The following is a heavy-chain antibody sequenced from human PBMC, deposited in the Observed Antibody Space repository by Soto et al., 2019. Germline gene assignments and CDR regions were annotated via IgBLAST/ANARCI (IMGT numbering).Heavy chain of an antibody. CDR3: ARDGVGATTYFGYFDY. Sequence: QVQLVESGRGVVQPGRSLRLSCAASGFTFSGYGMHWVRQAPGKGLKWVAVIRYDGSNTYYADSVKGRFTISRDNPKNTLYLQMNSLRAEDTAVYYCARDGVGATTYFGYFDYWGQGTLVTVSS. CDR2: IRYDGSNT. D-gene: IGHD1-26*01. V-gene: IGHV3-33*01. CDR1: GFTFSGYG. J-gene: IGHJ4*02.